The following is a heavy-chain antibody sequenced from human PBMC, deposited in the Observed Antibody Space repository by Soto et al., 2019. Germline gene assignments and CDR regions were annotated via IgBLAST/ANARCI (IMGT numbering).Heavy chain of an antibody. V-gene: IGHV4-59*02. D-gene: IGHD6-25*01. Sequence: AGGCVRTEHRTWIRQFPGKGLEWIAYTAYTGNTNYNPSLKSRVTISMDTSKNQLSLKLTSMTAADTAVYYCARANNFAATANYCCQGRQVSVSA. CDR3: ARANNFAATANY. CDR2: TAYTGNT. CDR1: GGCVRTEH. J-gene: IGHJ4*02.